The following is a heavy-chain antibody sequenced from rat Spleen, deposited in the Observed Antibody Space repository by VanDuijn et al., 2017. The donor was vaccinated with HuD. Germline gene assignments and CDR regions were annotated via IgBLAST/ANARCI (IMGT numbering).Heavy chain of an antibody. D-gene: IGHD1-12*02. V-gene: IGHV5-29*01. CDR1: GFTFSNYG. CDR2: INYDGTST. Sequence: EVQLVESDGGLVQAGRSLKLSCASSGFTFSNYGMAWVRQAPAKGLEWVATINYDGTSTHYRDSVKGRFTISRDNAKSTLFLQMDSLRSEDTATYYCARQSYYYDGSYYYYFDYWGQGVMVTVSS. J-gene: IGHJ2*01. CDR3: ARQSYYYDGSYYYYFDY.